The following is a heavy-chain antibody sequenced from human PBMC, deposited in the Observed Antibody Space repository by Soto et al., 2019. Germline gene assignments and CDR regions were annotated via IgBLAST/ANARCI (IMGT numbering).Heavy chain of an antibody. D-gene: IGHD3-16*01. CDR1: GGPFSSYA. V-gene: IGHV1-69*01. Sequence: QVHLEQSGAEVKRPGSSVQVSCKTSGGPFSSYAISWVRQAPGQGLEWVGGIIPKIGTATYAQKFQDRVRITADLSTNSVYMDMTNLKSDDTAVFYCVRGGRQLWNLIDNWGQGTLVTVSS. CDR2: IIPKIGTA. J-gene: IGHJ4*01. CDR3: VRGGRQLWNLIDN.